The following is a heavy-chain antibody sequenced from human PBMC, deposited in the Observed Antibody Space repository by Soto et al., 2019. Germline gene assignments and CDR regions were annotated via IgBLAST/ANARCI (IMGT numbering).Heavy chain of an antibody. J-gene: IGHJ4*02. D-gene: IGHD6-6*01. CDR2: FNWNVDII. CDR1: GFTFDDYG. Sequence: PGGSLRLSCAASGFTFDDYGMHWVRQTPGKGLEWVSGFNWNVDIIGYADSVRGRFTISRDNAKNFLYLEMNSLRPEDTALYYCAQEPDVSSSRLDSWGQGTPVTVSS. CDR3: AQEPDVSSSRLDS. V-gene: IGHV3-9*01.